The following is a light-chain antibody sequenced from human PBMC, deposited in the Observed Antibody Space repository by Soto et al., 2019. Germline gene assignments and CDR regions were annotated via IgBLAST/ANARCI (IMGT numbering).Light chain of an antibody. CDR2: GNT. Sequence: QPVLTQPPSMSGAPGQRVTISCTGSSSNIGAGYDVHWYQHLPGTAPKLLIYGNTNRPSGVPDRFSGSKSGTSASLAITGLQAADAADYYCQSHDSSLNSWVFGGGTKLTVL. V-gene: IGLV1-40*01. CDR1: SSNIGAGYD. J-gene: IGLJ3*02. CDR3: QSHDSSLNSWV.